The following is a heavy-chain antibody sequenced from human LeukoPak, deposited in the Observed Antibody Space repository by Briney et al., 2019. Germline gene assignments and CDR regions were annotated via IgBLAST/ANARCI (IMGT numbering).Heavy chain of an antibody. Sequence: ASVKVSCKASGYTFTSYYMHCVRQAPGQGLEWMGIINPSGGSTSYAQKFQGRVTMTRDTSTSTVYMELSSLRSEDTAVYYCARNNHEAKGQRERLYYFDYWGQGTLVTVSS. V-gene: IGHV1-46*01. CDR2: INPSGGST. J-gene: IGHJ4*02. CDR3: ARNNHEAKGQRERLYYFDY. D-gene: IGHD6-25*01. CDR1: GYTFTSYY.